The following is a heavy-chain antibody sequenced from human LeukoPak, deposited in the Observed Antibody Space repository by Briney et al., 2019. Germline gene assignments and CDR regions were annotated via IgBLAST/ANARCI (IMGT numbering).Heavy chain of an antibody. CDR2: ISAYNGNT. CDR3: ARDLPEYYYDSSGYHNWFDP. D-gene: IGHD3-22*01. V-gene: IGHV1-18*01. J-gene: IGHJ5*02. Sequence: GASVKVSCKASGYTFTSYGISWVRQAPGQGLEWMGWISAYNGNTNYAQKLQGRVTMTTDTSTSTAYMEPRSLRSDDTAVYYCARDLPEYYYDSSGYHNWFDPWGQGTLVTVSS. CDR1: GYTFTSYG.